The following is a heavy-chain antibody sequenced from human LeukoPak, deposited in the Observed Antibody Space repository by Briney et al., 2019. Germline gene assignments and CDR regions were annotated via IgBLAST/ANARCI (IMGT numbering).Heavy chain of an antibody. CDR3: ARDMDPDYGGYFDY. CDR1: GGSVSSGSYY. J-gene: IGHJ4*02. D-gene: IGHD4-23*01. Sequence: PSETLSLTCTVSGGSVSSGSYYWSWIRQPPGKGLEWIGYIYYSGSTNYNPSLKSRVTISVDTSKSQFSLKLSSVTAADTAVYYCARDMDPDYGGYFDYWGQGTLVTVSS. CDR2: IYYSGST. V-gene: IGHV4-61*01.